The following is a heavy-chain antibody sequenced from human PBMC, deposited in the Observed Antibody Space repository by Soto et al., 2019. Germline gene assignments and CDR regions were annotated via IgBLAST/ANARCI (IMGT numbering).Heavy chain of an antibody. CDR1: DGSISTYY. V-gene: IGHV4-4*07. CDR2: IDASGST. Sequence: PSETLSLTCTVSDGSISTYYCNWIRQPAGKGLEWIGRIDASGSTDYDPSLKSRVTMSGDTSKNQFSLRLSSVTAADTAVYYCARGGHDFWSGPFDYWGQGAQVTVSS. J-gene: IGHJ4*02. CDR3: ARGGHDFWSGPFDY. D-gene: IGHD3-3*01.